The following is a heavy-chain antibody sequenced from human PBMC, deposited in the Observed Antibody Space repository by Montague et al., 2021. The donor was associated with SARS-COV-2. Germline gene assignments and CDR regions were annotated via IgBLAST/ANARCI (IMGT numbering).Heavy chain of an antibody. CDR2: INHSGST. Sequence: SETLSLTCDFYGGAFSGYYWGWIRQAPGKGLEWIGEINHSGSTNYNPSLKSRVTISVDTSKNQFSLKLSSVTAADTAVYYCASLTLGYCSSTSCYSDWFDPWGEGNLVTVSS. CDR3: ASLTLGYCSSTSCYSDWFDP. D-gene: IGHD2-2*02. CDR1: GGAFSGYY. V-gene: IGHV4-34*01. J-gene: IGHJ5*02.